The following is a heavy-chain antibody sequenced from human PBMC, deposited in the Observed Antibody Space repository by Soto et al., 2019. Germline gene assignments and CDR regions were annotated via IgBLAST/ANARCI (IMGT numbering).Heavy chain of an antibody. J-gene: IGHJ4*02. CDR2: TGLNGRTT. Sequence: EVQLLESGGGLVQPGGSLRLSCAASGFTFSTSAMTWVRQAPGKGLEWVSTTGLNGRTTYYAYSVKGRFTVSRDNSKNTLDLQMSSLRAEDTAVYYCAKVHGTSRSFDSWGKGTLVSVSS. V-gene: IGHV3-23*01. CDR1: GFTFSTSA. CDR3: AKVHGTSRSFDS.